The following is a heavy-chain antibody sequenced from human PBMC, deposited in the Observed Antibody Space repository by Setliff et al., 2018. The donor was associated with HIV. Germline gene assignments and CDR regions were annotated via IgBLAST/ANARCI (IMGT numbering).Heavy chain of an antibody. CDR2: ISGYNGKT. D-gene: IGHD6-19*01. J-gene: IGHJ3*02. CDR3: ARRVIAVPGTDDAFDI. CDR1: GYTFTIYG. V-gene: IGHV1-18*01. Sequence: ASVKVSCKASGYTFTIYGITWVRQAPGQGLEWMGWISGYNGKTNYAQKYQDRVTMTTNISTSMAYMEVRGLTSDDTAVYYCARRVIAVPGTDDAFDIWGQGTMVTVSS.